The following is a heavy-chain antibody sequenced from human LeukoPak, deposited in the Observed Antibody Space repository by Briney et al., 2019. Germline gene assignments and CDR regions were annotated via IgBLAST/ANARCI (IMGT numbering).Heavy chain of an antibody. V-gene: IGHV4-61*02. D-gene: IGHD6-19*01. CDR2: IYTSGST. CDR3: ARDHEWLGLDY. J-gene: IGHJ4*02. Sequence: SETLSLTCTVSGGSISGGSHYWSWIRQPAGKGLEWIGRIYTSGSTNYNPSLKSRVTISVDTSKNQFSLKLSSATAADTAVYYCARDHEWLGLDYWGQGTLVTVSS. CDR1: GGSISGGSHY.